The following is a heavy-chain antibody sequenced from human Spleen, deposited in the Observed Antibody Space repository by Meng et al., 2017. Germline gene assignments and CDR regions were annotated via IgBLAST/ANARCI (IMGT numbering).Heavy chain of an antibody. CDR1: GFTFGDHA. V-gene: IGHV3-49*04. CDR2: IRSKAYGGTT. Sequence: GESLKISCTASGFTFGDHAMNWVRQAPGKGLEWVGFIRSKAYGGTTEYAASVKGRFTISRDDSKSIAYLQMNSLKTEDTAVYYCTRDCCVSGAYRGGDCFDYWGQGTLVTVSS. J-gene: IGHJ4*02. CDR3: TRDCCVSGAYRGGDCFDY. D-gene: IGHD2-21*01.